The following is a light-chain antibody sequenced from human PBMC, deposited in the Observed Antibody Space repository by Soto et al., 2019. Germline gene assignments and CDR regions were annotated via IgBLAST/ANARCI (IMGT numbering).Light chain of an antibody. CDR2: ESN. CDR3: ASWDNSLSVFV. Sequence: QSVLKQPPSVSAAPGQKVIISCSGRRSSIGNNYVSWYQQLPGTAPKLLIYESNRRPLGISDRFSASKSGTSATLGISGLQSGYYFDYSCASWDNSLSVFVF. CDR1: RSSIGNNY. J-gene: IGLJ6*01. V-gene: IGLV1-51*02.